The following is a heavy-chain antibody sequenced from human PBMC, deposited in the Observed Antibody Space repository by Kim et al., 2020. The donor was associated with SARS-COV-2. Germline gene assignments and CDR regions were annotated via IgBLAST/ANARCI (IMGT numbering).Heavy chain of an antibody. CDR1: GASISSFY. CDR3: ATEGSGRSHDF. CDR2: IYTSGTT. V-gene: IGHV4-4*07. J-gene: IGHJ4*02. D-gene: IGHD3-3*01. Sequence: SETLSLTCSVSGASISSFYWSWIRQPAGKGLEWIGRIYTSGTTNYNPSPKSRVTISLDTSKNQFSLNLTSLTAADTAVYYCATEGSGRSHDFWGQGTLVTVSS.